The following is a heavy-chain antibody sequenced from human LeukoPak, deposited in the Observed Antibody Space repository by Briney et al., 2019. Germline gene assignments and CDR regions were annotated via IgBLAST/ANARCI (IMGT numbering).Heavy chain of an antibody. Sequence: SETLSLTCAVYGGSFSGYYWSWIRQPPGKGLEWIGEINHSGSTNYNPSLKSRVTISVDTSKNQFSLKLSSVTAADTAVYYCARHRSYDSSGWWDFDYWGQGTLVTVSS. D-gene: IGHD6-19*01. V-gene: IGHV4-34*01. J-gene: IGHJ4*02. CDR3: ARHRSYDSSGWWDFDY. CDR2: INHSGST. CDR1: GGSFSGYY.